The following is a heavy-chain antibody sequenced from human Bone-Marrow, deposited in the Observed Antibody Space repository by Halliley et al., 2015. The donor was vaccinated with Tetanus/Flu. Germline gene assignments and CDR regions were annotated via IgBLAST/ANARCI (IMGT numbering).Heavy chain of an antibody. CDR3: AKVDPRVSFPGLFDS. J-gene: IGHJ4*02. V-gene: IGHV3-23*01. D-gene: IGHD6-13*01. CDR2: IRASGRTP. Sequence: IRASGRTPYYADPVKGRFSISRDNSRNPLDLEMNSLTDDDTAVYYCAKVDPRVSFPGLFDSWGQGTLVTVSS.